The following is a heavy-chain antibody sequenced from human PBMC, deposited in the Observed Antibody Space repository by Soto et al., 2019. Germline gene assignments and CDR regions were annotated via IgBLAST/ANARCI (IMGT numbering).Heavy chain of an antibody. D-gene: IGHD5-18*01. CDR1: GFTFSSYA. J-gene: IGHJ4*02. Sequence: GGSLRLSCAASGFTFSSYAMSWVRQAPGKGLEWVSAISGSGGSTYYADSVKGRFTISRDNSKNTLYLQMNSLRAEDTAVYYCAKASWEYSYGYYFDYWGQGTLVTVSS. V-gene: IGHV3-23*01. CDR2: ISGSGGST. CDR3: AKASWEYSYGYYFDY.